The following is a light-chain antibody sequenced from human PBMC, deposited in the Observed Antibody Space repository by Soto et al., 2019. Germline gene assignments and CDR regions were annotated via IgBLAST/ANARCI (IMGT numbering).Light chain of an antibody. V-gene: IGKV3-11*01. Sequence: EIVLTQSPATLSLSPGERATLSCRASQSVSSYLAWYQQKPGQAPRLLIYDASNRATGIPARFSGSGSGTDFTLTISSREPEDFAVYYCQQRSNWPPWTFDQGTKVEIK. CDR1: QSVSSY. J-gene: IGKJ1*01. CDR3: QQRSNWPPWT. CDR2: DAS.